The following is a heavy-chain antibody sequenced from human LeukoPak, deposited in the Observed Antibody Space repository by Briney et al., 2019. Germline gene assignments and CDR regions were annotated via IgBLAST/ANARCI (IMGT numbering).Heavy chain of an antibody. CDR3: ARRNWNYENWFDP. J-gene: IGHJ5*02. D-gene: IGHD1-7*01. CDR1: GGSFSGYY. V-gene: IGHV4-34*01. CDR2: INHSGST. Sequence: PSETLSLTCAVYGGSFSGYYWSWIRQPPGKGLEWIGEINHSGSTNYNPSLKSRVTISVDTSKNQFSLRLSSMTAADTAVYYCARRNWNYENWFDPWGQGTLVTVSS.